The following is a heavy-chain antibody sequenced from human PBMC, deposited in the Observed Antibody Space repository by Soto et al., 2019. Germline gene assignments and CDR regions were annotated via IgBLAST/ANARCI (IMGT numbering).Heavy chain of an antibody. V-gene: IGHV3-30*18. CDR3: AKGSPTRQLDP. CDR2: ISYDGSNK. Sequence: QVQLVESGGGVVQPGRSLRLSCAASGFTFSSYGMHWVRQAPGKGLEWVAVISYDGSNKYYADSVKGRFTIPRDNSKNTLYLQMNSLRAEDTAVYYCAKGSPTRQLDPWGQGTLVTVSS. D-gene: IGHD6-13*01. J-gene: IGHJ5*02. CDR1: GFTFSSYG.